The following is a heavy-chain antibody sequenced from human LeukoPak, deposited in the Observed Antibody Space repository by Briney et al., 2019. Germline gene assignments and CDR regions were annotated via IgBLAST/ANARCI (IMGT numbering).Heavy chain of an antibody. Sequence: VQPSETLSLTCTVSGCSISSYYWSWIRQPPGKGLEWIGYIYYSGSTNYNPSLKSRVTISVDTSKNQFSLKLSSVTAADTAVYYCARGGRFLGPDYYYMDVWGKGTTVTVSS. V-gene: IGHV4-59*01. CDR2: IYYSGST. D-gene: IGHD3-3*01. CDR3: ARGGRFLGPDYYYMDV. CDR1: GCSISSYY. J-gene: IGHJ6*03.